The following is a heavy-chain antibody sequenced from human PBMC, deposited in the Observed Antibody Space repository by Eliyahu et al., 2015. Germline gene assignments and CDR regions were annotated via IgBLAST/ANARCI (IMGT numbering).Heavy chain of an antibody. D-gene: IGHD3-3*01. CDR1: GYTSPTTX. J-gene: IGHJ5*02. CDR2: INPRSGDT. CDR3: ARDGLWSNNWFDP. Sequence: QVQLVQSGAEVKKPGASVKVSCXASGYTSPTTXVHWVRQAPGQGLEWMGWINPRSGDTNYAQKFQGRVTMTRDTSITTAYMELSRLRSDDSAIYYCARDGLWSNNWFDPWGQGTLVTVSS. V-gene: IGHV1-2*02.